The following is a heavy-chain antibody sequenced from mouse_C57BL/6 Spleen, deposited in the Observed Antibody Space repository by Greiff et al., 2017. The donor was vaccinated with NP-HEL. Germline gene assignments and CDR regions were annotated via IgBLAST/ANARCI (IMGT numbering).Heavy chain of an antibody. CDR3: ARENRKDYYAMDY. V-gene: IGHV1-4*01. Sequence: QVQLQQSGAELARPGASVKMSCKASGYTFTSYTMHWVKQRPGQGLEWIGYINPSSGYTKYNQKFKDKATLTADKSSSTAYMQLSSLTSEDSAVYYCARENRKDYYAMDYWGQGTSVTVSS. D-gene: IGHD2-14*01. CDR2: INPSSGYT. J-gene: IGHJ4*01. CDR1: GYTFTSYT.